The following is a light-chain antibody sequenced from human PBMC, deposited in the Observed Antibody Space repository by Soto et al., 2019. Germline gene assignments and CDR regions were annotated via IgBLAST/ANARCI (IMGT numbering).Light chain of an antibody. CDR1: SGHSSYA. CDR3: QTWDTGARVV. CDR2: LSSDGSH. Sequence: QSVLTQSPSASASLGASVKLTCTLSSGHSSYAIAWHQQQPEKGPRYLMKLSSDGSHSKGDGIPDRFSGSSSGAERYLTISSLRSEDEADYYCQTWDTGARVVFGGGTKVTVL. V-gene: IGLV4-69*01. J-gene: IGLJ2*01.